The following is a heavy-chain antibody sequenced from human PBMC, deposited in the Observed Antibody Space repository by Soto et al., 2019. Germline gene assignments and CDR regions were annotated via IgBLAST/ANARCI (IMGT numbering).Heavy chain of an antibody. J-gene: IGHJ4*02. CDR1: GFTFSSYA. CDR2: ISGSGGSK. D-gene: IGHD1-20*01. Sequence: GGSLRLSCAASGFTFSSYAMSWVRQAPGKGLEWVSAISGSGGSKYYADSVKGRFTISRDNSKNTLYLQMNSLRAEDTAVYYCATRPGISLIDYWGQGTLVTVSS. V-gene: IGHV3-23*01. CDR3: ATRPGISLIDY.